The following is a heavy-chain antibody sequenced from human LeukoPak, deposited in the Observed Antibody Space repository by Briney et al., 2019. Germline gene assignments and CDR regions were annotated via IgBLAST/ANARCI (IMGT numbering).Heavy chain of an antibody. D-gene: IGHD3-16*02. CDR1: GGTFSSYA. CDR2: IIPIFGTA. CDR3: ARDLGRGDYVWGSYRY. V-gene: IGHV1-69*06. Sequence: ASVKVSCKASGGTFSSYAISWVRQAPGQGLEWMGEIIPIFGTANYAQKFQGRVTITADKSTSTAYMELSSLRSEDTAVYYCARDLGRGDYVWGSYRYWGQGTLVTVSS. J-gene: IGHJ4*02.